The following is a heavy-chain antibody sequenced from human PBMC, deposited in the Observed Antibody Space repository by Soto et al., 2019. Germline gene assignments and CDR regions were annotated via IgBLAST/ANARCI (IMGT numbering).Heavy chain of an antibody. D-gene: IGHD3-3*01. V-gene: IGHV3-49*05. J-gene: IGHJ4*02. Sequence: EVQLVESGGGLVKPGRSLRLSCTASGFTFGDYAMSWFRQAPGKGLEWVGFIRSKAYGGTAEYAASVKGRFTNSRDDSKGIAYLQMSSLKTEDTAVYYCTRGMLEWDPLSYGPLKPFPALKPFDYWGQGTLVTVSS. CDR3: TRGMLEWDPLSYGPLKPFPALKPFDY. CDR1: GFTFGDYA. CDR2: IRSKAYGGTA.